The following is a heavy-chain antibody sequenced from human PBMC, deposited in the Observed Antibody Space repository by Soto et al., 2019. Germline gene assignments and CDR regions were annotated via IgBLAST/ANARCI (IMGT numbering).Heavy chain of an antibody. J-gene: IGHJ4*02. Sequence: GGSLRLSCAASGFTFSSYWMHWVRQAPGKGLVWVSRINSDGSSTSYADSVKGRFTISRDNAKNTLYLQMNSLRAEDTAVYYSARIKKTGYFDCPYFDYWGQGTLVTVSS. CDR1: GFTFSSYW. CDR3: ARIKKTGYFDCPYFDY. CDR2: INSDGSST. D-gene: IGHD3-9*01. V-gene: IGHV3-74*01.